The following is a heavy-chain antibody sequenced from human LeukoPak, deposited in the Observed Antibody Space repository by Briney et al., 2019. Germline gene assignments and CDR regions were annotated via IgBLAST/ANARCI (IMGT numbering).Heavy chain of an antibody. V-gene: IGHV3-23*01. D-gene: IGHD3-22*01. J-gene: IGHJ3*02. CDR2: ISAGGGVT. Sequence: GGSLRLSCAVSGFTFSNYAMVWVRQAPGKGLDWVSSISAGGGVTSNADPVKGRFAISRDNSKNTLYLQMNSLRAEDTAVYYCANHGHYYDSSGFSYDAFDIWGQGTMVTVSS. CDR1: GFTFSNYA. CDR3: ANHGHYYDSSGFSYDAFDI.